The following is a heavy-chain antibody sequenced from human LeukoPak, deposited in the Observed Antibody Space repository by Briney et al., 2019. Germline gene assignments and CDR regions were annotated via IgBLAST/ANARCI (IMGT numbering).Heavy chain of an antibody. V-gene: IGHV4-59*01. Sequence: SETLSLTCTVSGGSISSFYWTWIRQPPGKGLEWIGYIYYSGSTNYNPSLKSRATISVDTSENQVSLKLRSVTAADTAVYYCARTSWGYAFDIWGQGTMVTVSS. D-gene: IGHD3-16*01. CDR1: GGSISSFY. J-gene: IGHJ3*02. CDR2: IYYSGST. CDR3: ARTSWGYAFDI.